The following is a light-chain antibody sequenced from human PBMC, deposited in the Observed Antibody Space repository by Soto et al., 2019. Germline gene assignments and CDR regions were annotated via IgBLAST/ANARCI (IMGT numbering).Light chain of an antibody. CDR2: AAS. J-gene: IGKJ1*01. Sequence: LSASTGDRVTITCRASQGISSYLAWYQQKPGKAPKLLIYAASTLQSGVPSRFSGSGSGTDFTLTISCLQSEDFATYYCQQYYSYPQTFGQGTKWIS. CDR1: QGISSY. V-gene: IGKV1-8*01. CDR3: QQYYSYPQT.